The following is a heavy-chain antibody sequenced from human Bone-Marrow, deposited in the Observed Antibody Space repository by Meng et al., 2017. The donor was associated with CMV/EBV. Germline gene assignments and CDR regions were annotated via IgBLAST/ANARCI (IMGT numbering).Heavy chain of an antibody. Sequence: SLKISCAASGFTFSSYAMHWVRQAPGKGLEWVAVISYDGSNKYYADSVKGRFTISRDNSKNTLYLQMNSLRAEDTAVYYCARDAASMVRGVMGYWGQGTLVTVSS. CDR2: ISYDGSNK. D-gene: IGHD3-10*01. J-gene: IGHJ4*02. V-gene: IGHV3-30*04. CDR1: GFTFSSYA. CDR3: ARDAASMVRGVMGY.